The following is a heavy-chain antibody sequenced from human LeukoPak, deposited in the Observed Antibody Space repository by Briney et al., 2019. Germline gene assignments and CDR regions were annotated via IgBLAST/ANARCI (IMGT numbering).Heavy chain of an antibody. V-gene: IGHV4-39*07. CDR1: GGSISSNSYY. CDR2: IYYSGTT. Sequence: SETLSLTCTVSGGSISSNSYYWGWIRQPPGKGLEWIGSIYYSGTTYYNPSLKSRVTISVDTSNNQFSLKLSSVTAADTAVYYCARDRAPYCSSTSCYSGIDYWGQGTLVTVSS. CDR3: ARDRAPYCSSTSCYSGIDY. D-gene: IGHD2-2*01. J-gene: IGHJ4*02.